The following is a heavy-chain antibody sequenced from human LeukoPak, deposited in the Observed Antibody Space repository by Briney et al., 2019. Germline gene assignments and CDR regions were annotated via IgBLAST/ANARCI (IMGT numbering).Heavy chain of an antibody. CDR1: GFTFSSYG. D-gene: IGHD3-10*01. CDR2: ISYDGSNK. J-gene: IGHJ4*02. Sequence: GGSLRLSCAASGFTFSSYGMHWVRQAPGKGLEWVAVISYDGSNKYYADSVKGRFTISRDNSKNTLYLQMNSLRAEDTAVYYCAKDINFRGVIITPAGFDYWGQGTLVTVSS. V-gene: IGHV3-30*18. CDR3: AKDINFRGVIITPAGFDY.